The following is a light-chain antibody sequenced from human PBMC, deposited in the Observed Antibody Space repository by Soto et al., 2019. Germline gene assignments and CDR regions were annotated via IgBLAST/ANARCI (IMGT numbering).Light chain of an antibody. CDR1: RDIGIY. CDR2: DAS. Sequence: DIQLTQSPSFLSASVGDRVTITCRASRDIGIYLAWYQQKPGKAPKLLIFDASTLQTGVPSRFRGSGSGTEFTLTISSLQPEDFATYSCQQLDSYPNGTFGGGTKVEIK. V-gene: IGKV1-9*01. J-gene: IGKJ4*01. CDR3: QQLDSYPNGT.